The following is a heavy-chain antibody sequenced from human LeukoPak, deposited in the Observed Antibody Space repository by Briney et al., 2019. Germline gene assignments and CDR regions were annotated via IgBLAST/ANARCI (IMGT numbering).Heavy chain of an antibody. CDR1: GFTFSTYG. J-gene: IGHJ4*02. Sequence: PGGSLRLSCAASGFTFSTYGMNWVRQAPGKGLEWVSSVSGATGNSYYVGSVKGRFTISRDDSKNTLYLQMNSLRAEDTAVYYCAKDHQCYDRGGYCPIDYWGQGTLVTVSA. CDR2: VSGATGNS. CDR3: AKDHQCYDRGGYCPIDY. D-gene: IGHD3-22*01. V-gene: IGHV3-23*01.